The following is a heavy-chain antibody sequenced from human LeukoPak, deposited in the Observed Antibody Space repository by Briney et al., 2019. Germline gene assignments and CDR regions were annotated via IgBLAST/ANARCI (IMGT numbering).Heavy chain of an antibody. Sequence: SVKVSCKASGYTFTGYYMHWVRQAPGQGLEWMGWINPNSGGTNYAQKFQGRVTMTRDTSISTAYMELSRLRSDDTAVYYCARVRLRYFDWLLQRGYFDYWGQGTLVTVSS. CDR2: INPNSGGT. J-gene: IGHJ4*02. CDR1: GYTFTGYY. D-gene: IGHD3-9*01. CDR3: ARVRLRYFDWLLQRGYFDY. V-gene: IGHV1-2*02.